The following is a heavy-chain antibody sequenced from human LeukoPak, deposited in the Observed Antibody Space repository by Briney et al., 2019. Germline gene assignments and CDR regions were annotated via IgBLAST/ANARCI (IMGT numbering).Heavy chain of an antibody. Sequence: ETLSLTCAVYGGSFSGYYWSWIRQPPGKGLEWVANIKQDGSEKYYVDSVKGRFTISRDNAKNSLYLQMNSLRAEDTAVYYCARGYSYVDYWGQGTLVTVSS. V-gene: IGHV3-7*04. CDR3: ARGYSYVDY. D-gene: IGHD5-18*01. CDR1: GGSFSGYY. J-gene: IGHJ4*02. CDR2: IKQDGSEK.